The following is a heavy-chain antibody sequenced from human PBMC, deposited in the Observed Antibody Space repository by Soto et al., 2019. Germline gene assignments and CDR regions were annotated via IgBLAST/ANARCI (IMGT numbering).Heavy chain of an antibody. CDR2: ISWDGGST. V-gene: IGHV3-43*01. CDR1: GFTFDDYT. D-gene: IGHD6-13*01. J-gene: IGHJ6*02. Sequence: GGSLRLSCAASGFTFDDYTMYWVRQAPGKGLEWVSLISWDGGSTYYADSVKGRFTISRDNSKNSLYLQMNSLRTEDTALYYCAKALYSSSWYVYYYGMDVWGQGTTVTVSS. CDR3: AKALYSSSWYVYYYGMDV.